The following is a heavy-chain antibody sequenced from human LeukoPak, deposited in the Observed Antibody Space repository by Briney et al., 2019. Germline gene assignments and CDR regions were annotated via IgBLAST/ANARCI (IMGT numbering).Heavy chain of an antibody. V-gene: IGHV3-23*01. CDR1: GFTFSSYA. Sequence: GGSLRLSCAASGFTFSSYAMSWVRQAPGKGLEWVSAISGSGGSRYSADSVKGRITISSDNSNTTLQLQRNSLSAEDTAVYYCVNRPGGYGPFDYWGQGTLVTVSS. D-gene: IGHD5-18*01. CDR2: ISGSGGSR. CDR3: VNRPGGYGPFDY. J-gene: IGHJ4*02.